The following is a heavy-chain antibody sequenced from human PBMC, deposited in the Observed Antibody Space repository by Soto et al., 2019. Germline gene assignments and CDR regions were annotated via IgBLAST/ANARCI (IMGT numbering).Heavy chain of an antibody. D-gene: IGHD4-17*01. V-gene: IGHV1-24*01. CDR3: APCTGAASGDRFYDYCMDV. Sequence: QVQLVQSGAEVKKPGASVKVSCKVYGHTPNELYIQWVRQAPGKGLEWMGGFVPEEGETISAQKFQGRVTMTEDISTDTAYMELSSLRSEDTAVYYCAPCTGAASGDRFYDYCMDVWGQGTTVTVSS. CDR1: GHTPNELY. J-gene: IGHJ6*02. CDR2: FVPEEGET.